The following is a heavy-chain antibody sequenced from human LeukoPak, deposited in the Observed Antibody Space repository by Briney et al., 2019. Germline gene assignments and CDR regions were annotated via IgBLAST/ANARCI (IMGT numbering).Heavy chain of an antibody. Sequence: GGSLRLSCAASGFAFSNAWMNWVRQAPGKGLEWVGHIKKKGDIGPTGYAAPVRGRFTISRDDSRNTVYLEMNSLKTEDTAVYYCTTNDALDIWGQGTMVTVSS. CDR3: TTNDALDI. V-gene: IGHV3-15*01. CDR2: IKKKGDIGPT. J-gene: IGHJ3*02. CDR1: GFAFSNAW.